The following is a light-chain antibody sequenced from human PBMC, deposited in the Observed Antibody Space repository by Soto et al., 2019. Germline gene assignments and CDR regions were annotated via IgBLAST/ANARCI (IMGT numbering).Light chain of an antibody. Sequence: NVLKQSPGTVSLSPGEGATLSCRASQSVSSSDLAWYQQKPGQAPRLLIYGASSRATGIPDRFSGSGSGTDFSLTISRVEPEDFAVYYCQQYGSLPSWTSGQGAKADIK. CDR3: QQYGSLPSWT. J-gene: IGKJ1*01. V-gene: IGKV3-20*01. CDR2: GAS. CDR1: QSVSSSD.